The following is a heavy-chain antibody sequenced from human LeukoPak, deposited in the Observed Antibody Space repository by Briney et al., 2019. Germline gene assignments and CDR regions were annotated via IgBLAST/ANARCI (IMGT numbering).Heavy chain of an antibody. Sequence: GGSLRLSCTASGFTFGDYAMSWFRQVPGKGLEWVGFIRSKAYGGTTEYAASVKGRFTISRDDSKSIAYLQMNSLKTEDTAVYYCTRDRGEYVEDAFDIWGQGTMVTVSS. J-gene: IGHJ3*02. D-gene: IGHD3-10*01. CDR1: GFTFGDYA. CDR2: IRSKAYGGTT. V-gene: IGHV3-49*03. CDR3: TRDRGEYVEDAFDI.